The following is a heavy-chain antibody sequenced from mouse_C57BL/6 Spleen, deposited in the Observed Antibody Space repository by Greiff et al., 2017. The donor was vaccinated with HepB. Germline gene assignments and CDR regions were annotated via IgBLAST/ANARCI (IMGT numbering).Heavy chain of an antibody. D-gene: IGHD1-1*02. CDR3: ARGRGGSSAWFAY. Sequence: QVQLQQPGAELVRPGSSVKLTCKASGYTFTSYWMDWVKQRPGQGLEWIGNIYPSDSETHYNQKFKDKATLTVDKSSSTAYMQLSSLTSEDSAVYYCARGRGGSSAWFAYWGQGTLVTVSA. CDR2: IYPSDSET. J-gene: IGHJ3*01. V-gene: IGHV1-61*01. CDR1: GYTFTSYW.